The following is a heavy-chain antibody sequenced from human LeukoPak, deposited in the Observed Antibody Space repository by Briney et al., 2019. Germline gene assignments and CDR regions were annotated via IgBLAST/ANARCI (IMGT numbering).Heavy chain of an antibody. CDR3: IRQNDYGDFRFGY. J-gene: IGHJ4*02. CDR2: IRSKANNYAT. CDR1: GFTFSGSA. D-gene: IGHD4-17*01. Sequence: PGGSLRLSCAAPGFTFSGSAVNWVRQASGEGREWVGRIRSKANNYATAYIVSVKGRFTISRDDSKNTAYLQMNSLKTEDTAVYYCIRQNDYGDFRFGYWGQGSLVTVSS. V-gene: IGHV3-73*01.